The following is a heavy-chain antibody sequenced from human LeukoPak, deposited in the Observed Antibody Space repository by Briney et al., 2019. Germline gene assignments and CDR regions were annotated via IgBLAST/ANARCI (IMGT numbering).Heavy chain of an antibody. Sequence: SVKVSCKASGGTFSSYAISWVRQAPGQGLEWMGRIIPIFGTANYAQKFQGRVTITADKSTSTAYMELSSLRSEDTAVYYCARSPYYYDSSGYYGGAFDIWGQGTMVTVSS. J-gene: IGHJ3*02. V-gene: IGHV1-69*06. CDR3: ARSPYYYDSSGYYGGAFDI. CDR1: GGTFSSYA. CDR2: IIPIFGTA. D-gene: IGHD3-22*01.